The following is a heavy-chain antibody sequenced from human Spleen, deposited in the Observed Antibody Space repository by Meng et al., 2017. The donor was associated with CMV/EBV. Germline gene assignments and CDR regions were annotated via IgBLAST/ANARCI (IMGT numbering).Heavy chain of an antibody. CDR3: ARDRYGSGSHFDS. CDR1: GFTFSACA. D-gene: IGHD3-10*01. V-gene: IGHV3-30*04. Sequence: VSGFTFSACAMHWVRQAPGKGLEWVAVISYDGSDEYYADSVKGRFTISRDNSKNTLYLQMSSLRIEDTAVYYCARDRYGSGSHFDSWGQGTLVTVSS. CDR2: ISYDGSDE. J-gene: IGHJ4*02.